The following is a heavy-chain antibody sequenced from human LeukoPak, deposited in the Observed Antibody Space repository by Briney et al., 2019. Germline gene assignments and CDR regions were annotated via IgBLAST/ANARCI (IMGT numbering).Heavy chain of an antibody. CDR1: GFTFSSYA. J-gene: IGHJ3*02. CDR3: AKDRESIIVPRGAFDI. CDR2: ISGSGGST. D-gene: IGHD3-22*01. Sequence: GGSLRLSCAASGFTFSSYAMSWVRQAPGKGLEWVSAISGSGGSTYYADSVKGRFTISRDNSKNTLYLQMNSLRAEDTAVYYCAKDRESIIVPRGAFDIWGQGTMVTVSS. V-gene: IGHV3-23*01.